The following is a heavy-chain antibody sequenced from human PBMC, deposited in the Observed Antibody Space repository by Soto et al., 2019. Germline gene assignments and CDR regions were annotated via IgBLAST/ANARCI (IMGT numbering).Heavy chain of an antibody. V-gene: IGHV4-31*03. J-gene: IGHJ3*02. D-gene: IGHD1-20*01. Sequence: QVQLQESGPGLVKPSQTLSLTCSVSGGSINSGGFYWSWIRQLPGKGLEWIGHIYDTDHTYYNPSLEGRVTISVDTSKNQFSLKLSSVTVADTAMYFCAREMGWRYPANDPFDIWGQGTMVSVSS. CDR2: IYDTDHT. CDR3: AREMGWRYPANDPFDI. CDR1: GGSINSGGFY.